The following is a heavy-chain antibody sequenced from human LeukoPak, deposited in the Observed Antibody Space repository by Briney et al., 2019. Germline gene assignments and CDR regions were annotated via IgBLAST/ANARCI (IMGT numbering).Heavy chain of an antibody. Sequence: GGSLRLSCAASGFTFSSYWMSWIRQPPGKGLEWVANTKQDGSEQYYVDSVKGRFTISRDSAKNSLFLQMNSLRVEDTAVYYCATDRPYNSGWYLTFDYWGQGDLVTVSS. CDR3: ATDRPYNSGWYLTFDY. CDR1: GFTFSSYW. V-gene: IGHV3-7*01. CDR2: TKQDGSEQ. D-gene: IGHD6-19*01. J-gene: IGHJ4*02.